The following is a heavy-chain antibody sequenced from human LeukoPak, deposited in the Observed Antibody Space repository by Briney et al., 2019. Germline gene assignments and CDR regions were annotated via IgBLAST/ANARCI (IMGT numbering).Heavy chain of an antibody. CDR3: ARGIASALDAY. Sequence: GGSLRPSCAASGFTFDDYGMSWVRQAPGKGLEWVSGIGWSGGSTNYADSVKGRFTISRDNAKNSLYLQMSSLRAEDTALYYCARGIASALDAYWGQGTLVTVSS. V-gene: IGHV3-20*04. D-gene: IGHD6-13*01. CDR2: IGWSGGST. CDR1: GFTFDDYG. J-gene: IGHJ4*02.